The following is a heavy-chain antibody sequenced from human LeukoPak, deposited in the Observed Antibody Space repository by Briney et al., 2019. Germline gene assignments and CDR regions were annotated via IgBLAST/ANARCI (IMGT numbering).Heavy chain of an antibody. V-gene: IGHV1-46*01. CDR2: INTSGATT. J-gene: IGHJ6*02. CDR1: GYTFSRHY. D-gene: IGHD6-19*01. Sequence: ASVTVSCKTSGYTFSRHYIHWVRQTPGQGLEWLGIINTSGATTRYGQNFKGRVTATRDTSTSTVYMEMSSLNSEDTAVYYCARGLESSGWYGMDVWGQGTTIIVSS. CDR3: ARGLESSGWYGMDV.